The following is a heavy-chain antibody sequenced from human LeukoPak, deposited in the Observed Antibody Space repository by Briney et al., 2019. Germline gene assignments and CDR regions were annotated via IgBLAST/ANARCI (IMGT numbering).Heavy chain of an antibody. D-gene: IGHD1-26*01. J-gene: IGHJ4*02. Sequence: GGSLRLSCAACGFTFSTYPMRCVREAPGKGLEWVATSSGNGANTNYAHSVRGRFTISRDKSKNTLYLQMSSLRAEDTAVYYCARERPSDTNPYYFDYWGQGTLVTVSS. CDR3: ARERPSDTNPYYFDY. V-gene: IGHV3-23*01. CDR2: SSGNGANT. CDR1: GFTFSTYP.